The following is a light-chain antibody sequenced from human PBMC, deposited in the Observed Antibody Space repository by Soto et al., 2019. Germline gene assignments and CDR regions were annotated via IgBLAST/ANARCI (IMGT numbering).Light chain of an antibody. CDR2: AAS. CDR1: QTIDTY. Sequence: DIQMTQSPSSLSASVGDRVTITCRASQTIDTYLNWYQQNPGKAPKLLIYAASTLQNRVPSRFSGSGSGTDVTLTISSLQPEDFATYYCQQSTGIPYTFGQGTKLEIK. V-gene: IGKV1-39*01. CDR3: QQSTGIPYT. J-gene: IGKJ2*01.